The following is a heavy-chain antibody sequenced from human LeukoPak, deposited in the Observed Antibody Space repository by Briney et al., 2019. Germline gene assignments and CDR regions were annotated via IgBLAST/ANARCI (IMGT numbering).Heavy chain of an antibody. CDR1: GDVIDSDYY. D-gene: IGHD5-24*01. CDR3: AKTGAPIPWSYHYYMDV. V-gene: IGHV4-38-2*02. Sequence: SETLSLTCTVSGDVIDSDYYWGWIRQSPGKGLEWMGSIYYSGSTSYNPSLNSRVTISIDMSKNQFFLTLRSATATDTAVYYCAKTGAPIPWSYHYYMDVWGKGTTVIVSS. J-gene: IGHJ6*03. CDR2: IYYSGST.